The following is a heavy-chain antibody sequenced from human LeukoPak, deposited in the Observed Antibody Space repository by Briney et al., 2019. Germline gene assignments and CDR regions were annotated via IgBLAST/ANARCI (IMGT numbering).Heavy chain of an antibody. D-gene: IGHD5-24*01. CDR3: TRVGYIDEGIDY. Sequence: PGGSLRLSCAGSGFTFRNPWMTWVRQAPGKGLEWVANIKQDGSKKSYVDSVKGRFTISRDNAKNSLYLQMNSLRAEDTAIYYCTRVGYIDEGIDYWGQGTLVTVSS. CDR2: IKQDGSKK. CDR1: GFTFRNPW. V-gene: IGHV3-7*04. J-gene: IGHJ4*02.